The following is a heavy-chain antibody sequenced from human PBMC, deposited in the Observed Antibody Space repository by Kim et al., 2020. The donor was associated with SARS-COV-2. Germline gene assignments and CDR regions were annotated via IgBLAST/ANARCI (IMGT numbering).Heavy chain of an antibody. CDR3: ARDFGGYCSGGSCYSDYYYYGMDV. J-gene: IGHJ6*02. V-gene: IGHV1-18*04. CDR2: ISAYNGNT. Sequence: ASVKVSCKASGYTFTSYGISWVRQAPGQGLEWMGWISAYNGNTNYAQKLQGRVTMTTDTSTSTAYMELRSLRSDDTAVYYCARDFGGYCSGGSCYSDYYYYGMDVWGQGTTVTVSS. CDR1: GYTFTSYG. D-gene: IGHD2-15*01.